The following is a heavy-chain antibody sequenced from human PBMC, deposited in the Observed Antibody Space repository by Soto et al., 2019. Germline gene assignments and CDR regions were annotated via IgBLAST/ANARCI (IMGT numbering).Heavy chain of an antibody. CDR2: ISGYNGNT. CDR3: ARERDDSSWSSVEYLQY. CDR1: GYTFSSYG. D-gene: IGHD6-13*01. Sequence: QARLEQSGAEVKKPGASVKVSCKASGYTFSSYGISWVRQAPGQGLEWMGWISGYNGNTNYAQTFQGRVIMTTDTSTSTVYMELRSLRSDDTAVDYCARERDDSSWSSVEYLQYWGQGTLVTVSS. V-gene: IGHV1-18*01. J-gene: IGHJ1*01.